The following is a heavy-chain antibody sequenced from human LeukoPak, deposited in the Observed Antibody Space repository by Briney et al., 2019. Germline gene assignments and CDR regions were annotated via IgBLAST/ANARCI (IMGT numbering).Heavy chain of an antibody. V-gene: IGHV3-53*05. CDR3: AKDQTPMDSGTYGFDY. J-gene: IGHJ4*02. D-gene: IGHD1-26*01. Sequence: GGSLRLSCAASGFTVSSNYMSWVRQAPGTGLEWVSEIYSDGSTYYAEAVKGRFTISRDNSKNTLYLQMNSLRAEDTALYYCAKDQTPMDSGTYGFDYWGQGTLVTVSS. CDR1: GFTVSSNY. CDR2: IYSDGST.